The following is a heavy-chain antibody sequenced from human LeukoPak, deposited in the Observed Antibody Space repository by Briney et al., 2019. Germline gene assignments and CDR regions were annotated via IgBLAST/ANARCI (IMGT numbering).Heavy chain of an antibody. Sequence: SETLSLTCTVSGGSISSDDYYWSWVRQPPGKGLEWIGYVFYSGSTHYNSSLKSRLTISVDTSKNQFSLKLSSVTAADTAVYYCARIKRNTVVRGVVRYNWFDPWGQGTLVTVSS. CDR1: GGSISSDDYY. D-gene: IGHD3-10*01. J-gene: IGHJ5*02. V-gene: IGHV4-30-4*08. CDR2: VFYSGST. CDR3: ARIKRNTVVRGVVRYNWFDP.